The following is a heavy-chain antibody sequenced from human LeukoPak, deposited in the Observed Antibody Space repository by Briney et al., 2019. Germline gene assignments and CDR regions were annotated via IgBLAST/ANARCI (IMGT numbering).Heavy chain of an antibody. J-gene: IGHJ6*02. CDR1: GFTFDDYA. V-gene: IGHV3-9*01. D-gene: IGHD5-18*01. CDR3: AKLGGYSYGSPGYYYGMDV. CDR2: ISWNSGSI. Sequence: GGSLRLSCAASGFTFDDYAMHWVRQAPGKGLEWVSGISWNSGSIGYADSVKGRLTISRDNAKNSLYLQMNSLRAEDTALYYCAKLGGYSYGSPGYYYGMDVWGQGTTVTVSS.